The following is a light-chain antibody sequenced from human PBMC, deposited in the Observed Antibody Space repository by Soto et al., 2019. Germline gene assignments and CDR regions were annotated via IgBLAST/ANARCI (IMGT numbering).Light chain of an antibody. CDR3: QQYTNTNNPWM. CDR1: QVITNY. Sequence: DIQMTQSPSSLSSSLGYIFTVTCRAGQVITNYLAWYQQKPGKVPKVLIYAASTLQSGVPSRFSGSGSGTEFTLIISGLQPDDSATYYCQQYTNTNNPWMFGQGTKVDIK. J-gene: IGKJ1*01. V-gene: IGKV1-27*01. CDR2: AAS.